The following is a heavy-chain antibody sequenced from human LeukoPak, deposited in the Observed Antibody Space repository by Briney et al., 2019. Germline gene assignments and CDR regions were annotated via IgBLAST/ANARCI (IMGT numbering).Heavy chain of an antibody. J-gene: IGHJ5*02. D-gene: IGHD6-6*01. V-gene: IGHV3-74*01. CDR2: INSDGSST. Sequence: GGSLRLSCAASGFTFSNYWMHWVRQAPGKGLVWVSRINSDGSSTSYADSVKGRFTISRDNAKNTLYLQMNSLRAEDTAVYYCARGVYTRWFDPWGQGTLVTVSS. CDR1: GFTFSNYW. CDR3: ARGVYTRWFDP.